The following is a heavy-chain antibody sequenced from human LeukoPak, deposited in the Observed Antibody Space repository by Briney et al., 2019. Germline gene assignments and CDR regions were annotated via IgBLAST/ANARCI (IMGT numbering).Heavy chain of an antibody. CDR2: IYPGDSDT. D-gene: IGHD3-22*01. CDR1: GYSFTSYW. V-gene: IGHV5-51*01. CDR3: SRDSSGYYPQAAYNWFDP. Sequence: GESLKISRKGSGYSFTSYWIGWVRQMPGKGLEWMGIIYPGDSDTRYSPSFQGQVTISADKSISTAYLQWSSLKASDTAMYYCSRDSSGYYPQAAYNWFDPWGQGTLVTVSS. J-gene: IGHJ5*02.